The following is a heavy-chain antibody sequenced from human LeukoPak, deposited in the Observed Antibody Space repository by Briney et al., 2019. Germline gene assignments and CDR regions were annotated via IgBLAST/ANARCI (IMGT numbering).Heavy chain of an antibody. CDR1: GFSFNTYA. D-gene: IGHD3-9*01. CDR2: ISYDGQSI. Sequence: GGSLRLSCTASGFSFNTYAIHWVRQAPGKGLEWMAVISYDGQSIYYGDSVKGHFTISRDNSKDTAYLQVDSLRREATAIYYCARGNFDCPLVAWGQGTLVTVAS. V-gene: IGHV3-30*04. CDR3: ARGNFDCPLVA. J-gene: IGHJ5*02.